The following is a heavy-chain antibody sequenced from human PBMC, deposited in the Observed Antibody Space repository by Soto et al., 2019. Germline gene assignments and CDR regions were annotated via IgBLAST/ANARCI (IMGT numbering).Heavy chain of an antibody. Sequence: PSETLSLTCTVSGGSISSGDYYWSWIRQPPGKGLEWIGYIYYSGSTYYNPSLKSRVTISVDTSKNQFSLKTEDTAVYYCTTDSGVLWPYSVMAVWGQGTTVTVSS. D-gene: IGHD3-10*01. CDR3: TTDSGVLWPYSVMAV. V-gene: IGHV4-30-4*01. J-gene: IGHJ6*02. CDR2: IYYSGST. CDR1: GGSISSGDYY.